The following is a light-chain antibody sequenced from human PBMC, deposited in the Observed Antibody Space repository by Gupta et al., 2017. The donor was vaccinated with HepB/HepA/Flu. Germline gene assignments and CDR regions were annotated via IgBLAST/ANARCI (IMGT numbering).Light chain of an antibody. J-gene: IGKJ2*01. CDR3: RQYESCPPT. V-gene: IGKV2-30*01. CDR2: KGS. CDR1: RSLVSTDGNTY. Sequence: DVVLTQSPLSLPVTLGQPASISCTSSRSLVSTDGNTYFDWFHQGPGQSPRRLIYKGSKRDSGVPVRFSGSGSGTDFTLKISRVEAEDVGVYYCRQYESCPPTFGQGTKMEIK.